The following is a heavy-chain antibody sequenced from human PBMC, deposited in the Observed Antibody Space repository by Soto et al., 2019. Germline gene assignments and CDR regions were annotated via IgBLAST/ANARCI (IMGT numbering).Heavy chain of an antibody. D-gene: IGHD1-26*01. J-gene: IGHJ4*02. CDR3: ARREIQGPIDC. CDR1: GYSISSSNW. CDR2: IYYSGTT. Sequence: SETLSLTCAVSGYSISSSNWWGWIRQPPGKGLEWIGYIYYSGTTYYNPSLKSRVTMSVDTSKNQFSLKLTSVTAVDTAVYYCARREIQGPIDCWGQGTLVTVSS. V-gene: IGHV4-28*01.